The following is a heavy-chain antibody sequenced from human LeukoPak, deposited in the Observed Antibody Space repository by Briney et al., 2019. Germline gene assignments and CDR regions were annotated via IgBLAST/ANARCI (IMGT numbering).Heavy chain of an antibody. D-gene: IGHD6-19*01. CDR2: ISPGGDAV. CDR3: SGGRDIAVAGPGGYFDY. V-gene: IGHV3-11*01. CDR1: GFIFSDYH. Sequence: GGSLRLSCAASGFIFSDYHMSWIRQAPGKGLEWVSYISPGGDAVYFADSVKGRFTISGDNAKNSLFLQMSSLTAEDTAVYYCSGGRDIAVAGPGGYFDYWGQGSLVTVSS. J-gene: IGHJ4*02.